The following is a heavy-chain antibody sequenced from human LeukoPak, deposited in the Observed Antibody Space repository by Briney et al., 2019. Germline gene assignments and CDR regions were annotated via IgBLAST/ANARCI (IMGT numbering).Heavy chain of an antibody. CDR3: AKAGSIAVAGIPEDY. J-gene: IGHJ4*02. D-gene: IGHD6-19*01. CDR2: ISGSGGST. CDR1: GFTFSSYA. Sequence: GGSLRLSCAASGFTFSSYAMSWVRQAPGKGLEWVSAISGSGGSTYYADSVKGRFTISRDNSKNTLYLQMNSLRAEDTAVYCCAKAGSIAVAGIPEDYWGQGTLVTVSS. V-gene: IGHV3-23*01.